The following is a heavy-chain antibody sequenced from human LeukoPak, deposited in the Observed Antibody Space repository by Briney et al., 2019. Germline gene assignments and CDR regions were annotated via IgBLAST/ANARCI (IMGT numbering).Heavy chain of an antibody. CDR1: GGSFSGYY. Sequence: SGTLSLTCAVYGGSFSGYYWSWIRQPPGKGLEWIGEINHSGSTNYNPSLKSRVTISVDTSKNQFSLKLSSVTAADTAVYYCARGPYCSSTSCYRGYYYYGMDVWGQGTTVTVSS. CDR2: INHSGST. CDR3: ARGPYCSSTSCYRGYYYYGMDV. V-gene: IGHV4-34*01. D-gene: IGHD2-2*01. J-gene: IGHJ6*02.